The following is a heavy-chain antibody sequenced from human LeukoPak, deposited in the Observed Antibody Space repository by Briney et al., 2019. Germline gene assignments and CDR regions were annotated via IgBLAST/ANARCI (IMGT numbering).Heavy chain of an antibody. CDR2: ISDSGST. CDR1: GGSVSSGGYY. V-gene: IGHV4-31*03. J-gene: IGHJ4*02. D-gene: IGHD2-15*01. Sequence: SETLSLTCSVSGGSVSSGGYYWSWIRQQPGKGLEWIGYISDSGSTFYNPSLRSRVAISVDTAKNQFSLNLSSVTAADTAMYYCARDASAGLFDFWGQGTLVTVSS. CDR3: ARDASAGLFDF.